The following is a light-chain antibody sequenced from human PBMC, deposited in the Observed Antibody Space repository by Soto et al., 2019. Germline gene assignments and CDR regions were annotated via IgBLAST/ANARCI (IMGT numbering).Light chain of an antibody. Sequence: ETVMTQSPATLSVSPGERATLSCRASQSVSTNLAWYQQKPGQAPRLLIYGASTRATGIPARFSGSGSGTEFTLTISSLQSEDFAVYYCHQYNNWPPTFGQGTKVEIK. J-gene: IGKJ1*01. CDR2: GAS. CDR1: QSVSTN. V-gene: IGKV3-15*01. CDR3: HQYNNWPPT.